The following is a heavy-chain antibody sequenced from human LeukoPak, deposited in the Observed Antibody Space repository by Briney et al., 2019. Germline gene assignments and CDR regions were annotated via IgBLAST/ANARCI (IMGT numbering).Heavy chain of an antibody. V-gene: IGHV4-4*07. CDR1: GGSISSYY. D-gene: IGHD6-6*01. J-gene: IGHJ4*02. Sequence: SETLSLTCTVSGGSISSYYWSWIRQPAGKGLEWIGRIYTSGSTNYNPSLKSRVTMSVDTSKNQFSLKLSSVTAADTAVYYCARGWRYSSSLYYFDYWGQGTLVTVSS. CDR3: ARGWRYSSSLYYFDY. CDR2: IYTSGST.